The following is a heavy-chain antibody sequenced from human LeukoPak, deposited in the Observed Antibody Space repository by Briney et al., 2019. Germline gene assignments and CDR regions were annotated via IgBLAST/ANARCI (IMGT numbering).Heavy chain of an antibody. J-gene: IGHJ3*02. V-gene: IGHV4-4*09. CDR1: GGSISSYY. Sequence: SETLSLTCTVSGGSISSYYWSWIRQPPGKGLEWIGYIYTSGSTHYSPSLKSRVTISLDTSRTQFSLKLSSVTAADTAVYYCARLSVIPPNDAFDIWGQGTMVTVSS. CDR2: IYTSGST. CDR3: ARLSVIPPNDAFDI. D-gene: IGHD2/OR15-2a*01.